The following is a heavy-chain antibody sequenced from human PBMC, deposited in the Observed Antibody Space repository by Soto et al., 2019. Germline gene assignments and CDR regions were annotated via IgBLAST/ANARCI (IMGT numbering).Heavy chain of an antibody. CDR3: ARVGGLGFLSREIDY. D-gene: IGHD3-3*01. CDR1: GGSISSGGYY. J-gene: IGHJ4*02. CDR2: IYYSGST. Sequence: SETLSLTCTVSGGSISSGGYYWSWIRQHPGKGLEWIGYIYYSGSTYYNPSLKSRVTISVDTSKNQFSLKLSSVTAADTAVYYCARVGGLGFLSREIDYLGQGTLVTVSS. V-gene: IGHV4-31*03.